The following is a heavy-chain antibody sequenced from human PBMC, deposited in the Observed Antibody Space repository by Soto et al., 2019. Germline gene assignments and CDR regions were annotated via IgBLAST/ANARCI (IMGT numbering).Heavy chain of an antibody. Sequence: SGTPSLTCAVCVGSVSSGGYSWSWIRQPPGKGLEWSGYIYHSGSTYYNPSPKSRVTISVDRSKNQFFLKLSSVTAADSAVNYGARTGSGTFDPWGQGTLVTVS. CDR2: IYHSGST. J-gene: IGHJ5*02. CDR1: VGSVSSGGYS. V-gene: IGHV4-30-2*01. D-gene: IGHD1-1*01. CDR3: ARTGSGTFDP.